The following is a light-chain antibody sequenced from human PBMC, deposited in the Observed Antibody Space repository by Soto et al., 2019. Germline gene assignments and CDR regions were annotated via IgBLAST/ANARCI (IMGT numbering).Light chain of an antibody. CDR1: QTISTY. CDR3: QQSYSTPPIT. CDR2: DAS. J-gene: IGKJ5*01. Sequence: DIQMTQSPSSLSASVGDRVTITCRASQTISTYLNWYQQKPGKAPRLLIYDASSLLSGVPSRFSGSGSGTDFTLTISSLQPEDFATYYCQQSYSTPPITFGQGTRLEIK. V-gene: IGKV1-39*01.